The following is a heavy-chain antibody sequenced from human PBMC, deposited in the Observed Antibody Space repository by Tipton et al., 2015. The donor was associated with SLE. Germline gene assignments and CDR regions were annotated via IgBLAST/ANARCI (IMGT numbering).Heavy chain of an antibody. V-gene: IGHV4-61*02. Sequence: TLSLTCTVSGGSISSSSYYWSWIRQPAGKGLEWLGRIYSSGSTNYTPSLKSRVTISIDTSKHQFPLNLGSVTAADTAVYYCARGPRPTAATHYFQYWGQGTLVSVSS. CDR2: IYSSGST. CDR1: GGSISSSSYY. D-gene: IGHD2-2*01. CDR3: ARGPRPTAATHYFQY. J-gene: IGHJ1*01.